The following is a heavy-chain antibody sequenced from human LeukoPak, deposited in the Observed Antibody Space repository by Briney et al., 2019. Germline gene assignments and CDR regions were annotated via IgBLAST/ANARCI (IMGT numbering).Heavy chain of an antibody. CDR2: ISVSGGSI. J-gene: IGHJ4*02. V-gene: IGHV3-23*01. Sequence: PGGSLRLSCAASGFTFSNYALHWVRQAPGKGLEWVSGISVSGGSIYYADSVTGRFTISRDNAKNSLYLQMNSLRAEDTAVYYCARVGGTEGIRYFDWYSDYWGQGTLVTVSS. D-gene: IGHD3-9*01. CDR1: GFTFSNYA. CDR3: ARVGGTEGIRYFDWYSDY.